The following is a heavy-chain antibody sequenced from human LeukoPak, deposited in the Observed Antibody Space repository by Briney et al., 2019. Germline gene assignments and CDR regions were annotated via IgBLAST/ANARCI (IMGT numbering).Heavy chain of an antibody. D-gene: IGHD3-22*01. CDR1: GYTLTELS. V-gene: IGHV3-30-3*01. CDR2: ISYDGSNK. CDR3: AREGLDYYDSSGYYSGY. J-gene: IGHJ4*02. Sequence: SCKVSGYTLTELSMHWVRQAPGKGLEWVAVISYDGSNKYYADSVKGRFTISRDNSKNTLYLQMNSLRAEDTAVYYCAREGLDYYDSSGYYSGYWGQGTLVTVSS.